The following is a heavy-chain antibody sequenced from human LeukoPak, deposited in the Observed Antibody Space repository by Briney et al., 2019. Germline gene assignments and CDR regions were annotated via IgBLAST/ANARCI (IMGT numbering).Heavy chain of an antibody. CDR2: INHSGST. D-gene: IGHD4-11*01. CDR1: GGSFSGYY. V-gene: IGHV4-34*01. Sequence: SETLSLPCAVYGGSFSGYYWSWIRQPPGKGLEWIGEINHSGSTNYNPSLKSRVTISVDTSKNQFSLKLSSVTAADTAVYYCASNYASRAFDIWGQGTMVTVSS. J-gene: IGHJ3*02. CDR3: ASNYASRAFDI.